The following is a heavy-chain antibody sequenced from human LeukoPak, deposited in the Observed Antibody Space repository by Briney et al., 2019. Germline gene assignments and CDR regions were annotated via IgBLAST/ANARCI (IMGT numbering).Heavy chain of an antibody. V-gene: IGHV4-31*03. CDR1: GGSISSGGYY. CDR3: ARYCSSTSPQYTYYYYYGMDV. D-gene: IGHD2-2*01. CDR2: IYYSGST. Sequence: SETLSLTCTVSGGSISSGGYYWSWIRQHPGKGLEWIGYIYYSGSTYYNPSLKSRVTISVDTSKNQFSLKLSSVTAADTAVYYCARYCSSTSPQYTYYYYYGMDVWGQGTTVTVSS. J-gene: IGHJ6*02.